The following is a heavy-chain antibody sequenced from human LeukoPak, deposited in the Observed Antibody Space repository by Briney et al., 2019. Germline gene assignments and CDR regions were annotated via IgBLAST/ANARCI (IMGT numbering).Heavy chain of an antibody. CDR1: GGTFSSYA. Sequence: ASVKVSCKASGGTFSSYAISWVRQAPGQGLEWMGGIIPIFGTANYAQKFQGRVTITTDESTSTAYMELSSLRPEDTAVYYCAVESLGDSSGYRQGFDYWGQGTLVTVSS. D-gene: IGHD3-22*01. V-gene: IGHV1-69*05. J-gene: IGHJ4*02. CDR3: AVESLGDSSGYRQGFDY. CDR2: IIPIFGTA.